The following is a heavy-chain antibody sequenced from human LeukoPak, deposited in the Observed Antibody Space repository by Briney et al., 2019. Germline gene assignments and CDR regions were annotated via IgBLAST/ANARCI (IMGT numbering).Heavy chain of an antibody. CDR1: GGSISSGGYY. J-gene: IGHJ4*02. Sequence: SETLSLTCTVSGGSISSGGYYWTWIRQHPEKGLEWSGYIYYNGSTYYNPSLKSRITISADTSKNQFSLKVSPVTAADTAVYYCARGSSSSRPNFDYWGQGTLVTVSS. D-gene: IGHD6-6*01. CDR2: IYYNGST. V-gene: IGHV4-31*03. CDR3: ARGSSSSRPNFDY.